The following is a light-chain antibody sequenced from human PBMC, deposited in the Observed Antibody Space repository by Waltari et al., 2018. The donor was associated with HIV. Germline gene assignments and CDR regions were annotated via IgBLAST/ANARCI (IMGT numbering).Light chain of an antibody. J-gene: IGKJ5*01. CDR3: QQRSNWPPIT. Sequence: EVVLTQSPGTLSLPPGERATISCRASQSVEKYIAWYQQKPGQAPRLLMYDVSNRATGIPVRFSGSGSGTDFILTISSLEPEDFAVYYCQQRSNWPPITFGQGTRLEIK. CDR1: QSVEKY. CDR2: DVS. V-gene: IGKV3-11*01.